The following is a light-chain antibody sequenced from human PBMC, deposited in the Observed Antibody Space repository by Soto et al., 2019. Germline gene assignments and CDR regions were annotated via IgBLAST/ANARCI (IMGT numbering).Light chain of an antibody. Sequence: DIQMTQSPSTLSGSVGDRVTITCRASQTISSWLAWYQKKPGKAPKLLIYDASSLESGVPSRFSGSGSGTEFNLTISRLQTDDFATYYCQQYNSYTLTFGGGTKVDIK. CDR2: DAS. CDR1: QTISSW. CDR3: QQYNSYTLT. J-gene: IGKJ4*01. V-gene: IGKV1-5*01.